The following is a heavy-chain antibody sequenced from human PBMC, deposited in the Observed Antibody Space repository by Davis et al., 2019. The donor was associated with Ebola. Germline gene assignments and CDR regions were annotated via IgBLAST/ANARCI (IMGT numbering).Heavy chain of an antibody. D-gene: IGHD6-19*01. J-gene: IGHJ6*02. CDR3: AREPIFGSGWYPHYYGMDV. CDR2: IYYSGST. V-gene: IGHV4-59*01. CDR1: GGSISSYY. Sequence: MPSETLSLTCTVPGGSISSYYWRWIRQPPGKGLEWIGYIYYSGSTNYNPALKRRVTISVDTSKHQFSLNLRSVTAADTAVYYCAREPIFGSGWYPHYYGMDVWGQGTTVTVSS.